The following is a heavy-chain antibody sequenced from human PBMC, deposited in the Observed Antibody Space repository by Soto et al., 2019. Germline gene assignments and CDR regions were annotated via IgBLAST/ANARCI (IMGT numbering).Heavy chain of an antibody. V-gene: IGHV4-59*01. J-gene: IGHJ4*02. CDR3: VRSGHSFGGVV. CDR2: MFYSGRS. D-gene: IGHD3-16*01. CDR1: GASMINYY. Sequence: SETLSLTCTVSGASMINYYGSWVRQTPGRGLEWIGYMFYSGRSNYNPSLKSRVAISVDTSKNEISLKLHSVTAADTAVYYCVRSGHSFGGVVWGQGSLVTVSS.